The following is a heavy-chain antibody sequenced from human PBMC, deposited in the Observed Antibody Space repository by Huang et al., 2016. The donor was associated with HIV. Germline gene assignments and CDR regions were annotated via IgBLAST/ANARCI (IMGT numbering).Heavy chain of an antibody. CDR2: MSGSGDIT. Sequence: EVQLLESGGGLVEPGGSLRLSCAASGFTFGCYAMSWVRQAPGGGLGWVSVMSGSGDITNYADSVKGRFTISRDNSKSTLYLQMNSLRAEDTAVYYCAKDLDYPDDAFDVWGQGTMVTVSS. D-gene: IGHD1-1*01. J-gene: IGHJ3*01. CDR1: GFTFGCYA. V-gene: IGHV3-23*01. CDR3: AKDLDYPDDAFDV.